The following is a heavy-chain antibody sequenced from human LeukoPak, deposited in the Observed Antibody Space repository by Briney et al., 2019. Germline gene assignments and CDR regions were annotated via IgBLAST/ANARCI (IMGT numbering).Heavy chain of an antibody. D-gene: IGHD6-6*01. J-gene: IGHJ5*02. CDR3: ARDRIAARRGWFDP. Sequence: SEILSLTCAVYGGSFSGYYWSWIRQPPGKGLEWIGEINHSGSTNYNPSLKSRVTISVDTSKNQFSLKLSSVTAADTAAYYCARDRIAARRGWFDPWGQGTLVTVSS. CDR1: GGSFSGYY. CDR2: INHSGST. V-gene: IGHV4-34*01.